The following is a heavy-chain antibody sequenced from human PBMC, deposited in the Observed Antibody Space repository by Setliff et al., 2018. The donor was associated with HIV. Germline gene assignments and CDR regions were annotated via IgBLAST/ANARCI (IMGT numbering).Heavy chain of an antibody. J-gene: IGHJ1*01. V-gene: IGHV1-69*13. CDR3: ARDPFPSTNYYDSSAYPFAEYFHH. CDR1: GGTFRSFG. Sequence: SVKVSCKASGGTFRSFGISWVRQAPGKGLEWVGGINPMFGAANYAQNFQGRVTITADESTSTAYMELSSLRSEDTAVYYCARDPFPSTNYYDSSAYPFAEYFHHWGQGTLVTVSS. CDR2: INPMFGAA. D-gene: IGHD3-22*01.